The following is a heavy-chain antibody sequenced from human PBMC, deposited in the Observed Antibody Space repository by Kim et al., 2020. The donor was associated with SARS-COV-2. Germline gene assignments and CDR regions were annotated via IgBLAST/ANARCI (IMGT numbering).Heavy chain of an antibody. CDR1: GFTFSSYA. CDR3: AKGGVYSYGSYYFDY. Sequence: GGSLRLSCAASGFTFSSYAMSWVRQAPGKGLEWVSAISGSGGSTYYADSVKGRFTISRDNSKNTLYLQMNSLRAEDTAVYYCAKGGVYSYGSYYFDYWGQGTLVTVSS. CDR2: ISGSGGST. V-gene: IGHV3-23*01. D-gene: IGHD5-18*01. J-gene: IGHJ4*02.